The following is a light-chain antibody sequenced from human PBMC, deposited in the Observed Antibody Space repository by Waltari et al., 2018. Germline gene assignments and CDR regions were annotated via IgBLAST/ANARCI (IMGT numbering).Light chain of an antibody. Sequence: EIVLTQSPGTLSVSAGESVTVSCRASQTITGSWLTWYHQKPGQAPRLLIYGASNRAPCIPDRFSGSGSGTDFTLTISRLEPEDSAVYYCQQYDGSVVTFGGGTKVE. V-gene: IGKV3-20*01. J-gene: IGKJ4*01. CDR3: QQYDGSVVT. CDR2: GAS. CDR1: QTITGSW.